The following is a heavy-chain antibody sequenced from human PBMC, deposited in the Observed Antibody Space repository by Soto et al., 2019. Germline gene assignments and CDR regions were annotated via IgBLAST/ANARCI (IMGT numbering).Heavy chain of an antibody. CDR3: ARGMTTVPTLDY. Sequence: PSETLSLTCAVSGGSISSGGYSWSWIRQPPGKGLEWIGYIYHSGSTYYNPSLKSRITISIDRSKNQLSLKLSSVTAADTAVYYCARGMTTVPTLDYWGQGTLVTVSS. CDR2: IYHSGST. J-gene: IGHJ4*02. CDR1: GGSISSGGYS. V-gene: IGHV4-30-2*01. D-gene: IGHD4-4*01.